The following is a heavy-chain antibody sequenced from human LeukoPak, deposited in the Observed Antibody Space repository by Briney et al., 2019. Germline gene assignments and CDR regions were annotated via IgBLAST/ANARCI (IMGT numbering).Heavy chain of an antibody. Sequence: GGSLRLSCAASGFTVSSNYMSWVRQAPGKGLEWVSVIYSGGSTYYADSVKGRFTISRDNSKNTLYLQMNSLRAEDTAVYYCTTRIQLWLNLFDYWGQGTLVTVSS. CDR2: IYSGGST. CDR1: GFTVSSNY. V-gene: IGHV3-53*01. J-gene: IGHJ4*02. D-gene: IGHD5-18*01. CDR3: TTRIQLWLNLFDY.